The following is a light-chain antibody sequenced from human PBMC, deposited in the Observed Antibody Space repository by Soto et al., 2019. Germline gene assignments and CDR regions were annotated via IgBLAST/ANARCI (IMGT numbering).Light chain of an antibody. Sequence: EILLTQCPDTLSLSPGERATLSCRAAQSVGTRLAWYQHKTGQAPRLLISGASSRATGIPDRFTGSGSETSFTLTISRLEPEDFALYYCQHYQSGHPITFGQGTRLEIK. CDR2: GAS. J-gene: IGKJ5*01. V-gene: IGKV3-20*01. CDR1: QSVGTR. CDR3: QHYQSGHPIT.